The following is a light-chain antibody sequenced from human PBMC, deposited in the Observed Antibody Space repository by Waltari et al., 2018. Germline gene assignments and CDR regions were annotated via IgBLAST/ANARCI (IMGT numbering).Light chain of an antibody. CDR3: GTWDSSLNIVV. CDR2: DDN. Sequence: QSVLTQPPSVSAAPGQRVTISCSGRNSNIGNNYVSWYQQVPGTAPKLPIYDDNKDPPGFPARFPGSKLGPSATLGIPGLQTGDEADYYCGTWDSSLNIVVFGGGTKLTVL. V-gene: IGLV1-51*01. CDR1: NSNIGNNY. J-gene: IGLJ2*01.